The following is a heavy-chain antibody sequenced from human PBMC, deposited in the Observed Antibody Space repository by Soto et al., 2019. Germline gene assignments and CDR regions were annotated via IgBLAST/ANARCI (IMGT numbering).Heavy chain of an antibody. V-gene: IGHV3-23*01. D-gene: IGHD3-9*01. CDR1: GFPFSNYA. CDR3: AKEGQYDVLTGYYFY. CDR2: ISRTGAKT. Sequence: GGSLRLSCAASGFPFSNYAMTWVRQAPGKWLDWVSSISRTGAKTYHADSVKGRFTISRDNSKNTLYLQMNSLRAEDTAVYYCAKEGQYDVLTGYYFYWGQGXLVTVYS. J-gene: IGHJ4*02.